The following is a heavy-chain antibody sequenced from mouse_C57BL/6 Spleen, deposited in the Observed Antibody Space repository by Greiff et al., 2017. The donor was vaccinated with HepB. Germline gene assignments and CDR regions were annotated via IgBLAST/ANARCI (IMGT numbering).Heavy chain of an antibody. V-gene: IGHV1-42*01. CDR1: GYSFTGYY. Sequence: VQLQQSGPELVKPGASVKISCKASGYSFTGYYMNWVKQSPEKSLEWIGEINPSTGGTTYNQKFKAKATLTVDKSSSTAYMQLKSLTSEDSAVYYCARGGYGNYGGFAYWGQGTLVTVSA. CDR3: ARGGYGNYGGFAY. D-gene: IGHD2-10*02. J-gene: IGHJ3*01. CDR2: INPSTGGT.